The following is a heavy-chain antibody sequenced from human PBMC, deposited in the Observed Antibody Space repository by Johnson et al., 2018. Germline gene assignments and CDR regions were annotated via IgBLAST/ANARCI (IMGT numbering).Heavy chain of an antibody. V-gene: IGHV3-49*03. CDR2: IRTKTNGGTT. D-gene: IGHD2-8*02. CDR3: VKEGSWYYFDH. J-gene: IGHJ4*02. Sequence: VQLVESGGGLVQPVRSLRLTCSASGFMFGDYAMSWSHQAPGNGLEWVGFIRTKTNGGTTEHAASVKGRFTISRDDSKSIAYLQMNSLKAEDTAVYYCVKEGSWYYFDHWGQGTLVTVSS. CDR1: GFMFGDYA.